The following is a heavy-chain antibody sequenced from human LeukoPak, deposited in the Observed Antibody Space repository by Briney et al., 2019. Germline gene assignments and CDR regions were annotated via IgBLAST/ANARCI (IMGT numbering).Heavy chain of an antibody. J-gene: IGHJ3*02. Sequence: PGGSLRLSCAASGFTFSSYAMSWVRQAPGKGLEWVSAISGSGGSTYYADSVKGRFTISRDNSKNMLYLQMNSLRAEDTAVYYCAKDLYYYDSSGYFPTHDAFDIWGQGTMVTVSS. CDR3: AKDLYYYDSSGYFPTHDAFDI. D-gene: IGHD3-22*01. CDR1: GFTFSSYA. V-gene: IGHV3-23*01. CDR2: ISGSGGST.